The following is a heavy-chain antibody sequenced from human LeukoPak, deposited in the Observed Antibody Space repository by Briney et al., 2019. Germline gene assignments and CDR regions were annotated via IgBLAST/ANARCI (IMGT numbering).Heavy chain of an antibody. V-gene: IGHV3-66*01. CDR3: AKDMGYYGSGSWGY. CDR2: IYSGGDT. CDR1: GFTVSRNY. D-gene: IGHD3-10*01. J-gene: IGHJ4*02. Sequence: PGGSLRLSCAASGFTVSRNYMSWVRQAPGKGLEWVSVIYSGGDTYYADSVRGRFTISRDNSKNTVYFQMNSLRAEDTAVYYCAKDMGYYGSGSWGYWGQGTLVTVSS.